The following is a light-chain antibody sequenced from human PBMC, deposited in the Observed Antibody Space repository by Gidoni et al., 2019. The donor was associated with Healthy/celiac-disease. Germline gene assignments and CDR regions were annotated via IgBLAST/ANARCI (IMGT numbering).Light chain of an antibody. CDR2: LGS. J-gene: IGKJ5*01. CDR3: MQALQTPIT. V-gene: IGKV2-28*01. CDR1: QSLLHSNGYNY. Sequence: DIGMTQSPLPLPVTPGEPASISCRSSQSLLHSNGYNYLDWYLQKPGQSPQLLIYLGSNRASGVPDRFSGSGSGTDFTLKISRVEAEDVGVYYCMQALQTPITFGQGTRLEIK.